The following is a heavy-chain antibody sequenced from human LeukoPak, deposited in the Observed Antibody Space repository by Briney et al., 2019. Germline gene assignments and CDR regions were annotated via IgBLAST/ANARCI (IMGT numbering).Heavy chain of an antibody. Sequence: SETLPLTCTVSGGSISSYYWSWIRQPPGKGLEWIGYIYYSGSTNYNPSLKSRVTISVDTSKNQFSLKLSSVTAADTAVYYCAREDGYYYDSSGKLNAFAIWGQASILTVSS. D-gene: IGHD3-22*01. J-gene: IGHJ3*02. CDR1: GGSISSYY. CDR2: IYYSGST. V-gene: IGHV4-59*01. CDR3: AREDGYYYDSSGKLNAFAI.